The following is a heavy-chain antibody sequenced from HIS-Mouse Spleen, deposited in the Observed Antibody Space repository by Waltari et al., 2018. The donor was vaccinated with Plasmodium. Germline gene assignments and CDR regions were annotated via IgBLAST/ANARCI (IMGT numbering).Heavy chain of an antibody. Sequence: GGLVQPGGSLSLSCAASGFTFSSYAMSWVRQAPGKGLEWVSAIIGSGGSTYYADSVKGRFTISRDNSKNTLYLQRNSLRAEDTAVYYCAKVPRGARGPYYFDYWGQGTLVTVSS. J-gene: IGHJ4*02. D-gene: IGHD3-10*01. V-gene: IGHV3-23*01. CDR2: IIGSGGST. CDR3: AKVPRGARGPYYFDY. CDR1: GFTFSSYA.